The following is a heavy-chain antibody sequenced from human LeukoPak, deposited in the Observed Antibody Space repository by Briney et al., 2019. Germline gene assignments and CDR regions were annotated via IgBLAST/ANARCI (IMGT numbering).Heavy chain of an antibody. Sequence: ASVKVSCKASGYTFINYDINWVRQAPGQGLEWMGWISAYNGNTNYAQKFQGRVTITTDESTSTAYMELSSLRSEDTAVYYCARAQFIAAYYPFDYWGQGTLVTVSS. CDR3: ARAQFIAAYYPFDY. CDR2: ISAYNGNT. D-gene: IGHD6-6*01. V-gene: IGHV1-18*01. J-gene: IGHJ4*02. CDR1: GYTFINYD.